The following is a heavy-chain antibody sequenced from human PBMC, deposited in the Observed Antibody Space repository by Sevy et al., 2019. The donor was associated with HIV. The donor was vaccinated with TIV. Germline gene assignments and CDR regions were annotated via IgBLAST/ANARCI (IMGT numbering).Heavy chain of an antibody. CDR3: AREGCTKPHDY. J-gene: IGHJ4*02. D-gene: IGHD2-8*01. Sequence: GGSLRLSCAASGFTFSKYSMSWVRQPPGKGLEWVATLSFGCGEINYADSVKGRFTISRDNSKNSFYLQMNNLRAKDTAVYYCAREGCTKPHDYWGQGTLVTVSS. V-gene: IGHV3-23*01. CDR1: GFTFSKYS. CDR2: LSFGCGEI.